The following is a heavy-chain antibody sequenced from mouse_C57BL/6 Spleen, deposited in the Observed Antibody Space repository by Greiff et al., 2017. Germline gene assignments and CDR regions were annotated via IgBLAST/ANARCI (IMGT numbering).Heavy chain of an antibody. Sequence: QVQLQQSGPELVKPGASVKISCKASGYAFSSSWMNWVKQRPGKGLEWIGRIYPGDGDTNYNGKFKGKATLTADKSSSTAYMQLSSLTSEDSAVYFCAREGFGWYFDYWGQGTTLTVSS. CDR1: GYAFSSSW. V-gene: IGHV1-82*01. CDR3: AREGFGWYFDY. D-gene: IGHD2-3*01. CDR2: IYPGDGDT. J-gene: IGHJ2*01.